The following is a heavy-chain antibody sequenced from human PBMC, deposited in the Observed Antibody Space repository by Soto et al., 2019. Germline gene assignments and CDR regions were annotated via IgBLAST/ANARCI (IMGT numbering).Heavy chain of an antibody. D-gene: IGHD4-17*01. Sequence: SETLSLTCTVSGGYFSNYYWSWIRQTPGKGLEWMGYMYSGSTYYNPSLKSRVTFSLDTSKNQFSLKLSSVTAADTAVYYCARDRVSYSGDYPYYYGMDVWGQGTTVTVSS. CDR2: MYSGST. J-gene: IGHJ6*02. CDR3: ARDRVSYSGDYPYYYGMDV. CDR1: GGYFSNYY. V-gene: IGHV4-59*01.